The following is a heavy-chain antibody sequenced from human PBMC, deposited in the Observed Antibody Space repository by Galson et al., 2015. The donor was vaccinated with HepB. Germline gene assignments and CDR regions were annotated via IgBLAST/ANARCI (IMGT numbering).Heavy chain of an antibody. CDR1: GFTFSTYA. J-gene: IGHJ4*02. Sequence: SLRLSCAASGFTFSTYAMSWVRQAPGKGLEWVSTISGSGGSTYYADSVEGRSTISRDNSKNTLHLQMSSLRAEDTAVYFCAKDRSGRRWLQFVAFDYWGRGTL. CDR2: ISGSGGST. CDR3: AKDRSGRRWLQFVAFDY. V-gene: IGHV3-23*01. D-gene: IGHD5-24*01.